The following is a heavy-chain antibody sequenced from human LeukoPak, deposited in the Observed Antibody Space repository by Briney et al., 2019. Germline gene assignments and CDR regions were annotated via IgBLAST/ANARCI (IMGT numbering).Heavy chain of an antibody. CDR1: GGSISTGSFY. J-gene: IGHJ6*03. CDR3: TRVVSGYDWVGYYYYMDV. Sequence: SETLSLTCTVSGGSISTGSFYWSWIRQPAGKGLEWIGRISTNGNTDYNHSLKSRVTISVDTSKNQFSLKLSSVTAADTAVYYCTRVVSGYDWVGYYYYMDVWGKGTTVTISS. CDR2: ISTNGNT. V-gene: IGHV4-61*02. D-gene: IGHD5-12*01.